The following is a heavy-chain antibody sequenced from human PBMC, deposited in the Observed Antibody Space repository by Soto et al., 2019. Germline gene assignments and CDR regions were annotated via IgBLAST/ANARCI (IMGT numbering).Heavy chain of an antibody. V-gene: IGHV3-7*01. CDR3: ARLAWAAAGTCFDY. CDR2: IKQDGSDK. D-gene: IGHD6-13*01. J-gene: IGHJ4*02. CDR1: GFTFSSYW. Sequence: AGGSLRLSCAASGFTFSSYWMSWARQAPGKGLEWVANIKQDGSDKYYVDSVKGRFTISRDNAKSSLYLQMNSLRAEDTVVYYCARLAWAAAGTCFDYWGQGTLVTVSS.